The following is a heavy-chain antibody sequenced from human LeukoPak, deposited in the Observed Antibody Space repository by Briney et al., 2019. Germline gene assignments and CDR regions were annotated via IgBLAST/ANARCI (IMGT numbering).Heavy chain of an antibody. CDR2: IIPIFGTA. CDR3: ARDPMGGQQLGRGAFDI. CDR1: GGTFSSYA. D-gene: IGHD6-13*01. V-gene: IGHV1-69*01. J-gene: IGHJ3*02. Sequence: GASVKVSCKASGGTFSSYAISWVRQAPGQGLEWMGGIIPIFGTANYAQKFQGRVTITADESTSTAYMELSSLRSEDTAVYYCARDPMGGQQLGRGAFDIWGQGTMVTVSS.